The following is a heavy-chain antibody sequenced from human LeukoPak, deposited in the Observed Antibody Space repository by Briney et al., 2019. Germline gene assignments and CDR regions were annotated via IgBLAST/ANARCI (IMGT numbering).Heavy chain of an antibody. CDR3: ARYCSGGSCYTNAFDI. J-gene: IGHJ3*02. CDR1: GGSISSYY. CDR2: IYYSGST. Sequence: SETLSLTCTVSGGSISSYYWSWIRQPPGKGLEWIGYIYYSGSTNYNPSLKSRVTISVDTSKNQFPLKLSSVTAADTAVYYCARYCSGGSCYTNAFDIWGQGTMVTVSS. V-gene: IGHV4-59*01. D-gene: IGHD2-15*01.